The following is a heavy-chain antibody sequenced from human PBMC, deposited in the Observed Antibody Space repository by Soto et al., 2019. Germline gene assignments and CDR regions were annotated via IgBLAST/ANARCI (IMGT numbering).Heavy chain of an antibody. V-gene: IGHV1-69*04. D-gene: IGHD2-15*01. CDR3: ARDKGCCSDTRYPHSDS. J-gene: IGHJ4*02. Sequence: ASVKVSCKASGGTLSSYTFSWVRQAPGQGLEWMGRVIPNLGVTNYAKKFQGRFTIVVDTSTSTAYMELNSLRYEDTAVYYCARDKGCCSDTRYPHSDSWGQGTLVTVAA. CDR2: VIPNLGVT. CDR1: GGTLSSYT.